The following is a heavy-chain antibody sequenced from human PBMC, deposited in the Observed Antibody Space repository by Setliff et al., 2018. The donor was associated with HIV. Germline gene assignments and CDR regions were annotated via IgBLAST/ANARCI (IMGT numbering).Heavy chain of an antibody. CDR2: IYHSGST. D-gene: IGHD3-22*01. Sequence: SETLSLTCAVSGGSISSNWWSWVRQSPGKGQEWIGEIYHSGSTHYNPSLQSRVTISVDKSKSQFSLKLNSVTAADTAVYYCGGSGYYSIDYWGQGTLVTVSS. CDR1: GGSISSNW. V-gene: IGHV4-4*02. J-gene: IGHJ4*02. CDR3: GGSGYYSIDY.